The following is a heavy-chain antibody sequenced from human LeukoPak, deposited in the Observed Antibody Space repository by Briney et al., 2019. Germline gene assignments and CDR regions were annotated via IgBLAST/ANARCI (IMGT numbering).Heavy chain of an antibody. Sequence: GASVKVSCKASGYTFTSYYMHWVRQAPGQGLERMGIINPSGGSTSYAQKFQGRVTMTRDTSTSTVYMELSSLRSEDTAVYYCASWTLGAYCSGGSCYSGDGAFDIWGQGTMVTVSS. J-gene: IGHJ3*02. D-gene: IGHD2-15*01. CDR2: INPSGGST. CDR1: GYTFTSYY. CDR3: ASWTLGAYCSGGSCYSGDGAFDI. V-gene: IGHV1-46*01.